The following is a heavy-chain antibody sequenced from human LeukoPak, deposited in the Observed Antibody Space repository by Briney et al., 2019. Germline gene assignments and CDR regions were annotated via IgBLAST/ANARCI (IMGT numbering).Heavy chain of an antibody. CDR1: GFTFSGSA. CDR2: IRSKANSYAT. V-gene: IGHV3-73*01. Sequence: GGSLRLSCAASGFTFSGSAMHWVRQASGKGLEWVGRIRSKANSYATAYAASVKGRFTISRDDSKNTAYLQMNSLKTEDTAAYYCTRAPYYYGSGSYYATDYWGQGTLVTVSS. CDR3: TRAPYYYGSGSYYATDY. J-gene: IGHJ4*02. D-gene: IGHD3-10*01.